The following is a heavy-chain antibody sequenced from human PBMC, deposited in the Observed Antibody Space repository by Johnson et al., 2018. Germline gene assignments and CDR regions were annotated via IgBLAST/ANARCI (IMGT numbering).Heavy chain of an antibody. D-gene: IGHD5-18*01. Sequence: VQLVQSGAEVKKPGESLKISCKGSGYSFTSYWIGWVRQMPGKGLEWMGIIYPGDSDTRYSPSFQGQVTIPADKSISTAYLQWGSLKASDTAMYYCARFNTPVDTAMVDAFDIWGQGTMVTVSS. V-gene: IGHV5-51*01. CDR1: GYSFTSYW. CDR2: IYPGDSDT. J-gene: IGHJ3*02. CDR3: ARFNTPVDTAMVDAFDI.